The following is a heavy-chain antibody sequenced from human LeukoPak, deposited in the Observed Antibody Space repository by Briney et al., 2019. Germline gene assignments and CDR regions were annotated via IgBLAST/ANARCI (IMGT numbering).Heavy chain of an antibody. J-gene: IGHJ3*02. CDR3: AKSTMIVVVIPDI. V-gene: IGHV3-23*01. CDR2: ISGSGGST. CDR1: GFAFSSYG. Sequence: GGSLRLSCAASGFAFSSYGMSWVRQAPGKGLEWVSAISGSGGSTYYADSVKGRFTISRDNSKNTLYLQMNSLRAEDTAVYYCAKSTMIVVVIPDIWGQGTMVTVSS. D-gene: IGHD3-22*01.